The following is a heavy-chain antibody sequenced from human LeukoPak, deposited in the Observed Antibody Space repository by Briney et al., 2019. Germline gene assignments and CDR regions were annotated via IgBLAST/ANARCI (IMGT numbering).Heavy chain of an antibody. CDR2: IRYDGSNK. D-gene: IGHD1-26*01. Sequence: GVSLRLSCAASGFTFSSYGMHWVRQAPGKGLEWVAFIRYDGSNKYYADSVKGRFTISRDNSKNTLYLQMNSLRAEDTAVYYCANPGPREGYYYMDVWGKGTTVTVSS. CDR3: ANPGPREGYYYMDV. J-gene: IGHJ6*03. CDR1: GFTFSSYG. V-gene: IGHV3-30*02.